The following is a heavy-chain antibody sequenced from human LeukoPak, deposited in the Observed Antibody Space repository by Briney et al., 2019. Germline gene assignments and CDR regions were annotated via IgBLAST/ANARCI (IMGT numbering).Heavy chain of an antibody. Sequence: GASVKVSCKASGYTFTGYYMHWVRQAPGQGLEWMGWINPNSGGTNYAQKFQGRVTMTRDMSISTAYMELSRLRSDDTAVYYCARDRRKAAGTPLDYWGQGTLVTVSS. V-gene: IGHV1-2*02. CDR2: INPNSGGT. J-gene: IGHJ4*02. CDR3: ARDRRKAAGTPLDY. D-gene: IGHD6-13*01. CDR1: GYTFTGYY.